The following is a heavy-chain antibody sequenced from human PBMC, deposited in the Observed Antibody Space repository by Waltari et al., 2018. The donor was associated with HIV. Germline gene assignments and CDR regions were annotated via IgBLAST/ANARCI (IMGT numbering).Heavy chain of an antibody. Sequence: QVQLMQSGAEVKRPGSSVTVPCQASRGTFNTTAIARVQPPPEKGTVRQAPGQGLVWMGGIIPIFGTSNCAPQFYGRLTLSADESTTTAYMDLTDLTYDDTAVYFCAWTRVKTPQVDSWFDPWGRGTLVTV. D-gene: IGHD3-3*01. CDR3: AWTRVKTPQVDSWFDP. CDR1: RGTFNTTA. J-gene: IGHJ5*02. CDR2: IIPIFGTS. V-gene: IGHV1-69*01.